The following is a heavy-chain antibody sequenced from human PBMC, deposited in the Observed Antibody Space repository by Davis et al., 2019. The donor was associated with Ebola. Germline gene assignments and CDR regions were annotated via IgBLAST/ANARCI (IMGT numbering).Heavy chain of an antibody. Sequence: GESLKISCAASGFTFSDYYMSWIRQAPGKGLEWVSYISSSGSTIYYADSVKGRFTISRDNSKNTLYLQMNSLRAEDTAVYYCARTGGYYMDVWGKGTTVTVSS. CDR3: ARTGGYYMDV. J-gene: IGHJ6*03. CDR2: ISSSGSTI. CDR1: GFTFSDYY. D-gene: IGHD2-15*01. V-gene: IGHV3-11*04.